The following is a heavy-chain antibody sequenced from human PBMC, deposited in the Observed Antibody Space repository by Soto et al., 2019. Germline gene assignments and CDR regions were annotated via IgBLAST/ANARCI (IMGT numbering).Heavy chain of an antibody. CDR2: IYYSGST. CDR3: ARGNGDILTGYYSGGMDV. D-gene: IGHD3-9*01. V-gene: IGHV4-30-4*01. J-gene: IGHJ6*02. Sequence: SETLSLTCTVSGGSISSGDYYWSWIRQPPGKGLEWIGYIYYSGSTYYNPSLKSRVTISVDTSKNQFSLKLSSVTAADTAVYYCARGNGDILTGYYSGGMDVWGQGTTVTVSS. CDR1: GGSISSGDYY.